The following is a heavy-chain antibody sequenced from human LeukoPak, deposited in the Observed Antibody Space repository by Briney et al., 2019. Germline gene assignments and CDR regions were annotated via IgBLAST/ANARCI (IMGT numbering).Heavy chain of an antibody. J-gene: IGHJ4*02. CDR2: INHSGST. Sequence: PSETLSLTCAVYGGSFSGYYWSWIRQPPGKGLERIGEINHSGSTNYNPSLKSRVTISVDTSKNQFSLKLSSVTAADTAVYYCARGGRYCSGGSCQIFFDYWGQGTLVTVSS. D-gene: IGHD2-15*01. V-gene: IGHV4-34*01. CDR1: GGSFSGYY. CDR3: ARGGRYCSGGSCQIFFDY.